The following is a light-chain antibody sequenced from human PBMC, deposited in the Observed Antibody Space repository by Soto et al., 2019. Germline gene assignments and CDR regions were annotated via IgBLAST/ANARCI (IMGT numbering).Light chain of an antibody. CDR1: XXXVGGYNY. CDR2: DVS. CDR3: CSYAGSYTVV. J-gene: IGLJ2*01. V-gene: IGLV2-11*01. Sequence: QSALTQPRSVSGSPGQSVTXXXXXXXXXVGGYNYVSWYQQHPGKAPKLMIYDVSKRPSGVPDRFSGSKSGNTASLTISGLQAEDEADYYCCSYAGSYTVVFGGGTKVTVL.